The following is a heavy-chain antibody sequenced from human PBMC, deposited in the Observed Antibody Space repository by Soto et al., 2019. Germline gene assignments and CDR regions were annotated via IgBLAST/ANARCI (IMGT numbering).Heavy chain of an antibody. V-gene: IGHV3-33*01. CDR1: GFTFSSYG. CDR3: ARSKFAPTFDY. Sequence: GGSLRLSCAASGFTFSSYGMHWVRQAPGKGLEWVAVIWYDGSNKYYADSVKGRFTISRDNSKNTLYLQMNSLRAEDTAVYYCARSKFAPTFDYWGQGTLVTVSS. D-gene: IGHD2-15*01. CDR2: IWYDGSNK. J-gene: IGHJ4*02.